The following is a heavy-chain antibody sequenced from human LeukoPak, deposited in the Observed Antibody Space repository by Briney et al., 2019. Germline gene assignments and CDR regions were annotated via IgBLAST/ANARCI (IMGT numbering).Heavy chain of an antibody. CDR1: GFTFSSYG. Sequence: GGSLRLSCAASGFTFSSYGMHWVRQAPGKGLDWVAVISYDGTNKYYADSVKGRFTISRDNSKNTLYLQMNSLRAEDTAVYYCANLKTYYYDSSGYSGDAFDIWGQGTMVTVSS. J-gene: IGHJ3*02. CDR3: ANLKTYYYDSSGYSGDAFDI. CDR2: ISYDGTNK. D-gene: IGHD3-22*01. V-gene: IGHV3-30*12.